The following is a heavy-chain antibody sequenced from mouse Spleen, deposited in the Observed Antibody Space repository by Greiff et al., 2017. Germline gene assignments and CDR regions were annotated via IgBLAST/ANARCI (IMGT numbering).Heavy chain of an antibody. V-gene: IGHV3-6*01. CDR3: AREDGYSFAY. Sequence: EVKLLESGPGLVKPSQSLSLTCSVTGYSITSGYYWNWIRQFPGNKLEWMGYISYDGSNNYNPSLKNRISITRDTSKNQFFLELNSVTTEDTATYYCAREDGYSFAYWGQGTLVTVSA. J-gene: IGHJ3*01. D-gene: IGHD2-3*01. CDR1: GYSITSGYY. CDR2: ISYDGSN.